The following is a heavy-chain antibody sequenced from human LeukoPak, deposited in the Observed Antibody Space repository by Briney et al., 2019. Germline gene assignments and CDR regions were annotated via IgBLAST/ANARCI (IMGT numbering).Heavy chain of an antibody. J-gene: IGHJ4*02. CDR1: GFTFNNYW. Sequence: GESLKISCAASGFTFNNYWMNWVRQAPGKGLEWVANIKHDGSEKYYVDSVKGRFTISRDNARKSVYLQMNSLRAEDTALYYCARGRGLEYWGQGTLVTVSS. V-gene: IGHV3-7*01. CDR2: IKHDGSEK. CDR3: ARGRGLEY.